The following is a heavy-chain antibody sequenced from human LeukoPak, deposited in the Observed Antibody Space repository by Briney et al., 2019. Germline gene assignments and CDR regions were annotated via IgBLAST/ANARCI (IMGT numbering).Heavy chain of an antibody. D-gene: IGHD4-17*01. CDR2: IYYSGST. Sequence: PSETLSLTCTVSGGSISSSSYYWGWIRQPPGKGLEWIGSIYYSGSTYYNPSLKSRVTISVDTSKNQFSLKLSSVTAADTAVYYCARDLNGDYVPFFDYWGQGTLVTVSS. CDR1: GGSISSSSYY. J-gene: IGHJ4*02. CDR3: ARDLNGDYVPFFDY. V-gene: IGHV4-39*07.